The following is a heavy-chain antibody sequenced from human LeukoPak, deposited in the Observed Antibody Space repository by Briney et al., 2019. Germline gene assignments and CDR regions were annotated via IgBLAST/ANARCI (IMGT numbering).Heavy chain of an antibody. CDR3: AKDLMGDRWFGES. Sequence: PGGSLRLSCAASGSTFSDYGRNWVRQAPGRGLEWVAFIRFDGNDKYYTDSVKGRFTISRDTSRNTLYLQMNSLRAEDTAVYYCAKDLMGDRWFGESWGQGTLVTVSS. D-gene: IGHD3-10*01. J-gene: IGHJ5*02. CDR2: IRFDGNDK. CDR1: GSTFSDYG. V-gene: IGHV3-30*02.